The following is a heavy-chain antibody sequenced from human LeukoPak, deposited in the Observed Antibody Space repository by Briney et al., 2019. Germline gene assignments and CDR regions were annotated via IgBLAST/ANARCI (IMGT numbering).Heavy chain of an antibody. CDR3: ARYDPEAGNAFDI. CDR2: ISPNSVVT. J-gene: IGHJ3*02. D-gene: IGHD3-10*01. V-gene: IGHV1-2*02. Sequence: ASVKVSCKASGFTFTGYYMHWVRQAPGQGLEWMGWISPNSVVTNYAQRFQGRVTMTRDTSISTAYMEVSRLRSDDTAVYYCARYDPEAGNAFDIWGQGTMVTVSS. CDR1: GFTFTGYY.